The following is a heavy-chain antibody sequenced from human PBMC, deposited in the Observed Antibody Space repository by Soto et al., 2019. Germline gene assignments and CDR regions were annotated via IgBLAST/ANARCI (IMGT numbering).Heavy chain of an antibody. CDR2: ISSSSSYI. CDR3: ARGTGSWSSVDLEH. J-gene: IGHJ1*01. V-gene: IGHV3-21*01. D-gene: IGHD2-15*01. CDR1: GFTFSSYS. Sequence: GGSLRLSCAASGFTFSSYSMNWVRQAPGKGLEWVSSISSSSSYIYYADSVEGRFTISRDNAKNSLYLQMNSLRAEDTAVYYCARGTGSWSSVDLEHWGQGTLVTVSS.